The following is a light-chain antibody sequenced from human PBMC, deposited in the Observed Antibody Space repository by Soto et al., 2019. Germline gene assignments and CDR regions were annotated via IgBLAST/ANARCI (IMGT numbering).Light chain of an antibody. CDR3: QQRSNWPQIT. V-gene: IGKV3-11*01. CDR2: DVS. Sequence: EIMLTQSPGTLSLSPGEGATLSCRARQSITNYLAWYQQKPGQAPRLLIYDVSNRATGIPARFSGSGSGTDFTLTIGSLEPEDFAVYYCQQRSNWPQITFGQGTRLEIK. J-gene: IGKJ5*01. CDR1: QSITNY.